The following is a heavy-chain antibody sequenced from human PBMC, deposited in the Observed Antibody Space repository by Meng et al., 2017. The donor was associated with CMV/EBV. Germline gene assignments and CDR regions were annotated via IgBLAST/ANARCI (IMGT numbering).Heavy chain of an antibody. CDR3: ARGGASSGYDLIDY. D-gene: IGHD5-12*01. CDR1: GYTFTSYG. J-gene: IGHJ4*02. CDR2: ISAYNGNT. Sequence: VQLFQSVARAQKPGDSVKAYCKASGYTFTSYGISWVRQAPGQGLEWMGWISAYNGNTNYAQKLQGRVTMTTDTSTSTAYMELRSLRSDDTAVYYCARGGASSGYDLIDYWGQGTLVTVSS. V-gene: IGHV1-18*01.